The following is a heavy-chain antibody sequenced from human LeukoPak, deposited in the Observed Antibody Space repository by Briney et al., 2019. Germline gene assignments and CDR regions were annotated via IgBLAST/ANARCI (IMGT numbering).Heavy chain of an antibody. CDR1: GGSISSYY. J-gene: IGHJ3*02. V-gene: IGHV4-59*01. CDR3: ARDKPEYYYDSSGYLDAFDI. Sequence: PSETLSLTRTVSGGSISSYYWSWIRQPPGKGLEWIGYIYYSGSTNYNPSLKSRVTISVDTSKNQFSLKLSSVTAADTAVYYCARDKPEYYYDSSGYLDAFDIWGQGTMVTVSS. D-gene: IGHD3-22*01. CDR2: IYYSGST.